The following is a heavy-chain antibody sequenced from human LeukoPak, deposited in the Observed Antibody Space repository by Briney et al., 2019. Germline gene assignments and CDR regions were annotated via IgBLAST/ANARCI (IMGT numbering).Heavy chain of an antibody. CDR2: MNPNSGNT. D-gene: IGHD5-18*01. V-gene: IGHV1-8*01. J-gene: IGHJ6*03. Sequence: ASVKVSCQASGYTFTSYDINWLRQATGQGLDWMGWMNPNSGNTGYAQKFQGRVTMTRNTSISTAYMELSSLRSEDTAVNYCARRGYSYGLDYYYYYYMYVWGKGTTVTVSS. CDR1: GYTFTSYD. CDR3: ARRGYSYGLDYYYYYYMYV.